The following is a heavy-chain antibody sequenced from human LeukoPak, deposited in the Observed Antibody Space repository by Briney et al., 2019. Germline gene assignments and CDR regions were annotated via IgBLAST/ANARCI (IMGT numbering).Heavy chain of an antibody. CDR2: INSDSGGT. D-gene: IGHD4-17*01. Sequence: ASVTVSFKASGYTFTVYYIDWVRQAPGQGLEWMGWINSDSGGTNYAQKFQGRVTMTRDTSTSTAYMELSSLRSDDTAFYYCARDTITVTTPYFDYWGQGTLVTVPS. CDR3: ARDTITVTTPYFDY. CDR1: GYTFTVYY. J-gene: IGHJ4*02. V-gene: IGHV1-2*02.